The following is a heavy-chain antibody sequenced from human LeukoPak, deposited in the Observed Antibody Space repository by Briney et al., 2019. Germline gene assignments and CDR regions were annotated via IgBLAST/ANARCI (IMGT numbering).Heavy chain of an antibody. CDR1: GLTVSSNC. D-gene: IGHD3-22*01. CDR3: ARRAGDYSHPYDY. CDR2: IYSGGST. Sequence: HPGGSLRLSCAASGLTVSSNCMSWVRQAPGKGLEWVSLIYSGGSTYYTDSVKGRFTISRDNSKNTLYLQMNSLRAEDTAVYYCARRAGDYSHPYDYWGQGILVTVSS. V-gene: IGHV3-53*01. J-gene: IGHJ4*02.